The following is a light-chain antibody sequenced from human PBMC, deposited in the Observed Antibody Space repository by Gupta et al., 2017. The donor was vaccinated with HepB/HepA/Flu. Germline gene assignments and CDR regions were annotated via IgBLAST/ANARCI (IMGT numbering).Light chain of an antibody. J-gene: IGKJ1*01. CDR2: GAS. V-gene: IGKV3-15*01. CDR1: QSVSSN. Sequence: DIVMTQSPATLSVSPEERATLSCRASQSVSSNLAWYQQKPGQAPRLLIYGASTRATGIPARFSGSGSGTEFTLTISSLQSEDFAVYYCQQDNNWPVTWTFGQGTKVEIK. CDR3: QQDNNWPVTWT.